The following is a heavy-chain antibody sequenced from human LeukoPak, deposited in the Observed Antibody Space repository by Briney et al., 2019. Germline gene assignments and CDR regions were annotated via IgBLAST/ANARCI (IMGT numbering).Heavy chain of an antibody. V-gene: IGHV4-59*11. CDR1: GGSISSHY. J-gene: IGHJ4*02. CDR2: IYYSGST. D-gene: IGHD3-22*01. Sequence: PSETLSLTCTVSGGSISSHYWSWIRQPPGKGLEWIGYIYYSGSTNYNPSLRSRATISVDTSKNQFSLKLSSVTAADTAVYYSARAAYYDSSGYLDYWGQGTLVTVSS. CDR3: ARAAYYDSSGYLDY.